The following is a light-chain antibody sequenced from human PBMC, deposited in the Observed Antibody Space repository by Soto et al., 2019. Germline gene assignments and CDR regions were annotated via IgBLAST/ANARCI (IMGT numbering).Light chain of an antibody. CDR3: KQSKSFPPT. CDR2: AAS. V-gene: IGKV1-12*01. CDR1: QPINRW. J-gene: IGKJ4*01. Sequence: DIQMTQSPSPLSASAGDRVTITCRASQPINRWLAWYQQKPGKAPKLLIYAASSLHTGVPLRFSGSGSGTDFSLTISSLQPEDFATYYCKQSKSFPPTFGGGTKVDIK.